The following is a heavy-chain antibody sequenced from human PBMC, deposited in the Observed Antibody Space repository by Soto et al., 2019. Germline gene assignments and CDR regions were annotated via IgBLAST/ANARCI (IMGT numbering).Heavy chain of an antibody. V-gene: IGHV4-4*02. D-gene: IGHD5-12*01. CDR1: GGSISSSNW. J-gene: IGHJ4*02. CDR3: ARLHSGYDLDLTDDY. Sequence: QVQLQESGPGLVKPSGTLSLTCAVSGGSISSSNWWSWVRQPPGKGLEWIGEIYHSGSTNYNPSLKSRVTISVDKSKNQFSLKLSAVTAADTAVYYCARLHSGYDLDLTDDYWGQGTLVTVSS. CDR2: IYHSGST.